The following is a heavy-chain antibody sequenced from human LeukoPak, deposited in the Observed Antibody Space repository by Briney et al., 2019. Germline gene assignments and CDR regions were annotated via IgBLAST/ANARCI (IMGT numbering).Heavy chain of an antibody. CDR1: GYTLTELS. J-gene: IGHJ6*03. V-gene: IGHV1-8*03. CDR3: ARGSDPEDYYYYMDV. CDR2: MNPNSGNT. D-gene: IGHD1-14*01. Sequence: ASVKVSCKVSGYTLTELSMRWVRQAPGKGLEWMGWMNPNSGNTGYAQKFQGRVTITRNTSISTAYMELSSLRSEDTAVYYCARGSDPEDYYYYMDVWGKGTTVTVSS.